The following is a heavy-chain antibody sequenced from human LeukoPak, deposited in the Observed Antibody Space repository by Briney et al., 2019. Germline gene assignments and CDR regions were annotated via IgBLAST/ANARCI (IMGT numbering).Heavy chain of an antibody. J-gene: IGHJ4*02. Sequence: SETLSLTCTVSGGSFSSYYWSWIRQPPGKGLEWIGYIYYSGSTDYNPSLKSRVTISVETSKNQFSLNLSSVTAADTAVYYCARAYGSYYGYWGQGTLVTVSS. V-gene: IGHV4-59*01. D-gene: IGHD1-26*01. CDR2: IYYSGST. CDR1: GGSFSSYY. CDR3: ARAYGSYYGY.